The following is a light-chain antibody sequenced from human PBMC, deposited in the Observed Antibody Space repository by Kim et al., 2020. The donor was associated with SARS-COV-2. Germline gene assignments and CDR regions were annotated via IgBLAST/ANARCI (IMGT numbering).Light chain of an antibody. V-gene: IGLV1-51*01. CDR3: GTWDSSLSVWL. J-gene: IGLJ3*02. CDR1: SSNLGTNY. CDR2: DNN. Sequence: GQKVTISCSGSSSNLGTNYVSWYQQLTGTVPKVLIYDNNKRPSGIPDRFSGSKAGTSGTLDITGLQTGDEADYYCGTWDSSLSVWLFGGGTQLTVL.